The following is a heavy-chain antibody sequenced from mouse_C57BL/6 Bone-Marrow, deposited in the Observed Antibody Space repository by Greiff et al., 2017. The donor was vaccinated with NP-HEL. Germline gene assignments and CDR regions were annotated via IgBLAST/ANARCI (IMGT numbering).Heavy chain of an antibody. CDR3: ARGDTTTRFDY. V-gene: IGHV5-4*03. D-gene: IGHD2-12*01. Sequence: EVKVVESGGGLVKPGGSLKLSCAASGFTFSSYAMSWVRQTPEKRLEWVATISDGGSYTYYPDNVKGRFTISRDNAKNNLYLQMSHLKSEDTAMYYCARGDTTTRFDYWGQGTTLTVSS. J-gene: IGHJ2*01. CDR2: ISDGGSYT. CDR1: GFTFSSYA.